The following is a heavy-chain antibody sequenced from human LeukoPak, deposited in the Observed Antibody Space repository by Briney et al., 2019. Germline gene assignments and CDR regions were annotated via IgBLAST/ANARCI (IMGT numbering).Heavy chain of an antibody. V-gene: IGHV3-11*01. CDR1: VFTFRDYF. CDR2: TNTAGNTI. D-gene: IGHD3-22*01. J-gene: IGHJ3*02. Sequence: GGSLRLSCAASVFTFRDYFMSWVRQAPGKGLEWVAYTNTAGNTIYYACSMKGRFTISRDNAKNILYLQMNTLRAEDTAVYYCARATHDRSAVDAFDIWGQGTMVTVSP. CDR3: ARATHDRSAVDAFDI.